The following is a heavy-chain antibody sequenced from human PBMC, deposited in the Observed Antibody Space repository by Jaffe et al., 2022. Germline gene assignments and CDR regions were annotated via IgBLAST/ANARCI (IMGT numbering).Heavy chain of an antibody. Sequence: EVQLVESGGGLVRPGGSLRLSCAASGFTFSGNWMHWVRQAPGKGLEWVSRIKYDGSDVTYADSVKGRFTISRDNAKNTLYLEMNSLRADDTAVYYCARAIVMGGLDWGQGTLVTVSA. D-gene: IGHD1-26*01. CDR2: IKYDGSDV. CDR1: GFTFSGNW. J-gene: IGHJ4*02. CDR3: ARAIVMGGLD. V-gene: IGHV3-74*03.